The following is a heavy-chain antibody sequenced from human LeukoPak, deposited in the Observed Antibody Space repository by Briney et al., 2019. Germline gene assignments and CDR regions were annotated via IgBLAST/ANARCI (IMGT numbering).Heavy chain of an antibody. J-gene: IGHJ6*03. CDR1: GYTFNTFG. Sequence: ASVKVSCKASGYTFNTFGVTWVRQAPGQGLEWMGWISAYNGNTNYAQKLQGRVTMTTDTSTSTAYMELRSLRSDDTAVYYCARDGLYYDILTGLFPYYYYYYMDVWGKGTTVTISS. D-gene: IGHD3-9*01. V-gene: IGHV1-18*01. CDR2: ISAYNGNT. CDR3: ARDGLYYDILTGLFPYYYYYYMDV.